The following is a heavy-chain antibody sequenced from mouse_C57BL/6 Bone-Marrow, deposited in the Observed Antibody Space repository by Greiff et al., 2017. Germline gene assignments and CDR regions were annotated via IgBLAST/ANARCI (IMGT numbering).Heavy chain of an antibody. D-gene: IGHD1-1*01. V-gene: IGHV1-74*01. J-gene: IGHJ4*01. CDR3: AIRGITTVVAYYAMDY. CDR2: IHPSDSDT. Sequence: QVQLQQPGAELVKPGASVKVSCKASGYTFTSYWMHWVKQRPGQGLEWIGRIHPSDSDTNYNQKFKGKATLAVDKSSSTAYMQLSSLTSEDSAVYDCAIRGITTVVAYYAMDYWGQGTSVTVSS. CDR1: GYTFTSYW.